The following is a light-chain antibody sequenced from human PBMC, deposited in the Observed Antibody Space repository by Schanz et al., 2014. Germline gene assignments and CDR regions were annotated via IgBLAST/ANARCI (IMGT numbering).Light chain of an antibody. V-gene: IGLV2-14*01. CDR1: ASDVGGYNY. J-gene: IGLJ3*02. CDR3: ASYTSSTTWV. Sequence: QSALTQPASVSGSPGQSITISCTGTASDVGGYNYVSWYQQYPGKAPKLIIYDVHHRPSGVSNRFSGSKTGDTASLTISGLQAEDEADYYCASYTSSTTWVFGGGTQLTVL. CDR2: DVH.